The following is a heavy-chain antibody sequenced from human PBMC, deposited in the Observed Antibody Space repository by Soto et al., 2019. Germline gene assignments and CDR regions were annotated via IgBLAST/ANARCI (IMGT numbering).Heavy chain of an antibody. CDR1: GYTFTYYH. CDR3: ARAPYTSGLLCYLDY. V-gene: IGHV1-46*01. Sequence: QVQLVQSGAEVKKPGASVKVSCKASGYTFTYYHVHWVRQAPGQGLEWMGIINPYGGDTTYAQKFQGRVTMTRYTSTSTVYMERSSLRSEDTALYYCARAPYTSGLLCYLDYWGQGTLVTVSS. J-gene: IGHJ4*02. CDR2: INPYGGDT. D-gene: IGHD5-18*01.